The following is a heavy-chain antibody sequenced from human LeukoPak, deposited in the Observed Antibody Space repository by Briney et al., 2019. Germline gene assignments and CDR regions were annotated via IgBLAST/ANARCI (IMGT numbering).Heavy chain of an antibody. Sequence: SETLSLTCTVSDYSISSAYYWGWIRQPPGKGLEWIGSIYHSGSTYYNPSLKSRVTISVDTSKNQFSLKLSSVTAADTAVYYCARLDYYYYMDVWGKGTTVTVSS. V-gene: IGHV4-38-2*02. CDR1: DYSISSAYY. CDR2: IYHSGST. CDR3: ARLDYYYYMDV. J-gene: IGHJ6*03.